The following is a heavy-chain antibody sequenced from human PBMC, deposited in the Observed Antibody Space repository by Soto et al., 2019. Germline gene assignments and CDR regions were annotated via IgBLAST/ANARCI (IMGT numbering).Heavy chain of an antibody. CDR1: GGTFSSDA. CDR3: ARDPGRSETKWRGRQVADGDYYNVDV. Sequence: QMQLMQSGAEVKKPGSSVKVTCKATGGTFSSDAISWVRQAPGQGLEWMGGIIPIFDTAKYAQKFQGRVTITAYKSTSTAYMELSSLRSDDTAVYYWARDPGRSETKWRGRQVADGDYYNVDVWGQGTTVTVSS. D-gene: IGHD2-15*01. CDR2: IIPIFDTA. J-gene: IGHJ6*02. V-gene: IGHV1-69*06.